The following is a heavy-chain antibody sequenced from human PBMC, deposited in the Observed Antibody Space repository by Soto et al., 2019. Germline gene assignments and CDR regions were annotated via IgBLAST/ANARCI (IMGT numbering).Heavy chain of an antibody. Sequence: ASVKVSCKASGHAFSNYDINWVRQATGQGPEWMGWMNPGSGNTGYPQKLQGRVTMTRNTSISTAYMELTSLRSEDTAVYYCTRAVRIAAGAIGTYYFDYWGQGTPVTVSS. V-gene: IGHV1-8*02. CDR2: MNPGSGNT. CDR1: GHAFSNYD. J-gene: IGHJ4*02. CDR3: TRAVRIAAGAIGTYYFDY. D-gene: IGHD6-13*01.